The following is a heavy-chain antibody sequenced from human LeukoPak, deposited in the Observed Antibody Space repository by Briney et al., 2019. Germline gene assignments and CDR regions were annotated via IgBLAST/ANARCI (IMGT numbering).Heavy chain of an antibody. CDR1: GFTFSSYA. CDR2: INWNGGST. V-gene: IGHV3-20*04. J-gene: IGHJ2*01. CDR3: ARDQGSSSSWYFDL. D-gene: IGHD6-6*01. Sequence: GGSLRLSCAASGFTFSSYAMSWVRQAPGKGLEWVSGINWNGGSTGYADSVKGRFTISRDNAKNSLYLQMNSLRAEDTALYYCARDQGSSSSWYFDLWGRGTLVTVSS.